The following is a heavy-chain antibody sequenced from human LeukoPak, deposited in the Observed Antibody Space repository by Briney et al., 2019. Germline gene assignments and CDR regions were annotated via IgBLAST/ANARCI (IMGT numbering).Heavy chain of an antibody. CDR1: GFTFSSYS. Sequence: GGSLRLSCAASGFTFSSYSMNWVRQAPGKGLEWVSSISSSSSYIYYADSVKGRFTISRDNAKNSLYLQMNSLRAEDTAVYYCAKDGVEPGPLFDYWGQGTLVTVSS. J-gene: IGHJ4*02. CDR2: ISSSSSYI. V-gene: IGHV3-21*04. D-gene: IGHD6-6*01. CDR3: AKDGVEPGPLFDY.